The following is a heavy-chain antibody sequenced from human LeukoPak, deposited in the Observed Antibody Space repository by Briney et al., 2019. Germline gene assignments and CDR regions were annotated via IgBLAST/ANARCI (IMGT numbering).Heavy chain of an antibody. V-gene: IGHV4-59*01. Sequence: PSETLSLTCTVSGGSISSYYWSWIRQPPGKGLEWMGYIYYSGSTNYNPSLKSRVTISVDTSKNQFSLKLSSVTAADTAVYYCARGNSIAVAGNYWGQGTLVTVSS. D-gene: IGHD6-19*01. CDR2: IYYSGST. CDR1: GGSISSYY. J-gene: IGHJ4*02. CDR3: ARGNSIAVAGNY.